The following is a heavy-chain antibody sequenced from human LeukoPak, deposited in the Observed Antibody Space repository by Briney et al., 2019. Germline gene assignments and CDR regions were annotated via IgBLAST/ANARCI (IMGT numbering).Heavy chain of an antibody. CDR3: ARAGGYCGRISCPYYFDY. J-gene: IGHJ4*02. Sequence: GGSLRLSCAASGFTFSNYNMNWVRQAPGKSLEWVSSITSDGRYKYYVDSVKGRFTISRDNDKNSLFLQMNSLRSEDTAVYYCARAGGYCGRISCPYYFDYWGQGSLVAVSS. CDR1: GFTFSNYN. V-gene: IGHV3-21*04. CDR2: ITSDGRYK. D-gene: IGHD2-15*01.